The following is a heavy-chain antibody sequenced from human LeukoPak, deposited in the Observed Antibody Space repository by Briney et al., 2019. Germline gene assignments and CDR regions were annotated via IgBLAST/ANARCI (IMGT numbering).Heavy chain of an antibody. D-gene: IGHD3-10*01. J-gene: IGHJ4*02. CDR3: ARVGANGDYVDY. Sequence: PSETLSLTCPASARPMSSYYWSWLRQPTGKGLELIGYIYYSGSTNYNPSLKSRVTISVDTSKNQFSLKLSSVTAADTAVYYCARVGANGDYVDYWGQGTLVTVSS. CDR2: IYYSGST. V-gene: IGHV4-59*01. CDR1: ARPMSSYY.